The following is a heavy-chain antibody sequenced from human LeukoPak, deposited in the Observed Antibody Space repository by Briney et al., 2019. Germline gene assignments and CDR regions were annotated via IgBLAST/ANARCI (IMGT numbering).Heavy chain of an antibody. Sequence: GRSLRLSCAASGFTFSNYGMHWVRQAPGKGLEWVAVISYDGSNTNYADSVKGRFTISRDNSKSTLSLQMNSLRAEDTAVYYCAKEMGVVLMVYALDYWGQGNLVTVSS. V-gene: IGHV3-30*18. CDR3: AKEMGVVLMVYALDY. J-gene: IGHJ4*02. CDR2: ISYDGSNT. D-gene: IGHD2-8*01. CDR1: GFTFSNYG.